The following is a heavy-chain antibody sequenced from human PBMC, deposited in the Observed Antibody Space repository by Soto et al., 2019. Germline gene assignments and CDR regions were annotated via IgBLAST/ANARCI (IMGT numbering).Heavy chain of an antibody. CDR2: IYYSGST. J-gene: IGHJ6*04. V-gene: IGHV4-59*08. CDR3: ARSGSYYDFWSDGMDV. D-gene: IGHD3-3*01. CDR1: GGSISSYY. Sequence: SETLSLTCTVSGGSISSYYWSWIRQPPGKGLEWIGYIYYSGSTNYNPSLKSRVTISVDTSKNQFSLKLSSVTAADTAVYYCARSGSYYDFWSDGMDVWGKGTTVTVSS.